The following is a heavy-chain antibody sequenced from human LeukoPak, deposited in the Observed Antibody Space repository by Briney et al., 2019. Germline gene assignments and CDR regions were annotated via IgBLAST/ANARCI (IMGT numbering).Heavy chain of an antibody. V-gene: IGHV3-23*01. D-gene: IGHD5-24*01. J-gene: IGHJ4*02. CDR1: GFTFRSYA. CDR3: AKREGPYYFAY. Sequence: PGGPLRLSCAASGFTFRSYAMSWVRQAPGKGLEWVSAISGGGDIIYYADSVKGRFTISRDNSKNTLYLQMNSLRAEDTAVYYCAKREGPYYFAYWGQGTLVTVSS. CDR2: ISGGGDII.